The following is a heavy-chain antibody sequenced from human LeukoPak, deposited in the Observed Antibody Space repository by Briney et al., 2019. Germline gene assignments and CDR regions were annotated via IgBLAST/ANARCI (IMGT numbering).Heavy chain of an antibody. CDR3: ATLVSTRYYFDY. Sequence: SETLSLTCTVSGGSISSYYWTWIRQPAGKGLEWIGRTHTSGSTNYNPSLKSRVTMSVDTSKNQFSLKLTSVTAADTAVYFCATLVSTRYYFDYWGQGTLVTVSS. V-gene: IGHV4-4*07. D-gene: IGHD5/OR15-5a*01. CDR2: THTSGST. J-gene: IGHJ4*02. CDR1: GGSISSYY.